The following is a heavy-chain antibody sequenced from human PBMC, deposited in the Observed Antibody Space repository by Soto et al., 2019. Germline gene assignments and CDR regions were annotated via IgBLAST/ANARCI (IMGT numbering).Heavy chain of an antibody. CDR1: AITFSLHS. CDR3: VRARSTDSRPDY. D-gene: IGHD3-22*01. CDR2: TTSSSSYI. Sequence: GGSLRLSCAASAITFSLHSMIWVRQAPGKGLRWGASTTSSSSYIYYESSLKGRFTISRGKAKISLFLQRYSLRAEDTAVYFCVRARSTDSRPDYWGQGTLVTVSS. V-gene: IGHV3-21*01. J-gene: IGHJ4*02.